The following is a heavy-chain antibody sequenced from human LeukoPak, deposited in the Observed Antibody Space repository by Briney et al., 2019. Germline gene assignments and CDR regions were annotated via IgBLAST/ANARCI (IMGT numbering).Heavy chain of an antibody. Sequence: ASVKVSCKAAGYTFVSHGISWVRLAPGQGLEWMGWISAYNGDTKYAQKFQGRVTITADESTSTAYMELSSLRSEDTAVYYCARDYYDSSGYSAPYDAFDIWGQGTMVTVSS. J-gene: IGHJ3*02. V-gene: IGHV1-18*01. CDR3: ARDYYDSSGYSAPYDAFDI. CDR2: ISAYNGDT. CDR1: GYTFVSHG. D-gene: IGHD3-22*01.